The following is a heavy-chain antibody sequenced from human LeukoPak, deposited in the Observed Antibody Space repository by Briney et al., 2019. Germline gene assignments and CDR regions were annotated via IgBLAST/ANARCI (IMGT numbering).Heavy chain of an antibody. Sequence: SGGSLRLSCAASGFSFSDYGMHWVRQAPGKGLEWVAFIRYDGSNKYYEDSVKGRFTISRDNSKNTLYLQMNSLRAEDTAVYYCAKDLYGDREYQGLVGYWGQGTLVTVSS. CDR2: IRYDGSNK. J-gene: IGHJ4*02. D-gene: IGHD2-8*02. CDR3: AKDLYGDREYQGLVGY. CDR1: GFSFSDYG. V-gene: IGHV3-30*02.